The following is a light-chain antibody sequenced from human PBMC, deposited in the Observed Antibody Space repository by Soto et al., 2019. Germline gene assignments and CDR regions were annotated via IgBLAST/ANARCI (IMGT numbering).Light chain of an antibody. Sequence: DIQMTQSPSSLSASVGDRFTITCRASQSISSYLNWYQQKPGKAPKLLIYAASSLQSGVPSRFSGSGSGTDFTLTISSLQPEDFATYYCQQSYSTPPITFGQGTTVDIK. CDR1: QSISSY. V-gene: IGKV1-39*01. J-gene: IGKJ1*01. CDR2: AAS. CDR3: QQSYSTPPIT.